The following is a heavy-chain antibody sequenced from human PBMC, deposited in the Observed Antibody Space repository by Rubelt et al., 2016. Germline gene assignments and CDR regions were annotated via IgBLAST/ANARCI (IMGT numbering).Heavy chain of an antibody. CDR3: ARDHPPTVTTPFDY. D-gene: IGHD4-17*01. J-gene: IGHJ4*02. V-gene: IGHV3-7*03. Sequence: VDSVKGRFTISRDNAKNSLYLQMNSLRAEDTAVYYCARDHPPTVTTPFDYWGQGTLVTVSS.